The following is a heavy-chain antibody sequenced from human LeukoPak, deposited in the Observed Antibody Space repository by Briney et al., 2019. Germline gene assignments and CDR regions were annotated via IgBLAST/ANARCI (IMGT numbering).Heavy chain of an antibody. D-gene: IGHD3-16*02. CDR3: AREYYAYVWGSYRAYYFDF. J-gene: IGHJ4*02. Sequence: SGTLSLTCTVSGDSISSYYWSWIRQPPGKGPEWIGYISYSGNTNYNPSLKSRVTISADTSKNQFSMKMTSVTAADTAVYYCAREYYAYVWGSYRAYYFDFWGQGTLVTVSS. V-gene: IGHV4-59*12. CDR1: GDSISSYY. CDR2: ISYSGNT.